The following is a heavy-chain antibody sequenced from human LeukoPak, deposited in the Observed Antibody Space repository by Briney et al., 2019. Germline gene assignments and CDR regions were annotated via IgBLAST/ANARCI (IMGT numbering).Heavy chain of an antibody. D-gene: IGHD1-14*01. J-gene: IGHJ6*03. Sequence: GGSLRLSCAASGFTFSSYSMNWVRQAPGKGLEWVSYISSSSSTIYYADSEKGRFTISRDNAKNSLYLQMNSLRDEDTAVYYCARTKGEVSAYYINRKYYYYYMDVWGKGTTVTVSS. CDR3: ARTKGEVSAYYINRKYYYYYMDV. CDR2: ISSSSSTI. CDR1: GFTFSSYS. V-gene: IGHV3-48*02.